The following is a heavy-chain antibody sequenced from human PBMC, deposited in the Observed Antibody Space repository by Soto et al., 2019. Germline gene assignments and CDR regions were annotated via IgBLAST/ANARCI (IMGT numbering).Heavy chain of an antibody. CDR3: AKGSSGWYYYYYYMDV. J-gene: IGHJ6*03. Sequence: GGSLRLSCAASGFTFSSYGMHWVRQAPGKGLEWVAVISYDGSNKYYADSVKGRFTISRDNSKNTLYLQMNSLRAEDTAVYYCAKGSSGWYYYYYYMDVWGKGTTVTVS. V-gene: IGHV3-30*18. D-gene: IGHD6-19*01. CDR2: ISYDGSNK. CDR1: GFTFSSYG.